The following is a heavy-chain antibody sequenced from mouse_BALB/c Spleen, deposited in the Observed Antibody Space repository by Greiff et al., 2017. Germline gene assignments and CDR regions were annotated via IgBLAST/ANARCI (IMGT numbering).Heavy chain of an antibody. CDR3: RRGYGSSYFDY. CDR2: ISSGGST. CDR1: GFTFSSYA. Sequence: EVMLVESGGGLVKPGGSLKLSCAASGFTFSSYAMSWVRQTPEKRLEWVASISSGGSTYYPDSVKGRFTISRDNARNILYLQMSSLRSEDTAMYYCRRGYGSSYFDYWGQGTTLTVSS. V-gene: IGHV5-6-5*01. D-gene: IGHD1-1*01. J-gene: IGHJ2*01.